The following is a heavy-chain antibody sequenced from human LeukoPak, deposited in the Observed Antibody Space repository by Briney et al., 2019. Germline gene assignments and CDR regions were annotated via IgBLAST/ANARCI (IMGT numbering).Heavy chain of an antibody. V-gene: IGHV1-8*01. J-gene: IGHJ4*02. D-gene: IGHD3-22*01. CDR1: GYTFTSYD. CDR3: ARDKGASGYHDY. CDR2: MNPNSGNT. Sequence: ASVKVSCKASGYTFTSYDINWVRQATGQGLEWMGWMNPNSGNTGYAQKFQGRVTMTRNTSISTAYMELSSLRSDDTAVYYCARDKGASGYHDYWGQGTLVTVSS.